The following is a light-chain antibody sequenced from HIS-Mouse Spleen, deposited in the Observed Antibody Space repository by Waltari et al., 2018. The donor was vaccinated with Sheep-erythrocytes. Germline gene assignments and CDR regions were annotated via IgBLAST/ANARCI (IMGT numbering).Light chain of an antibody. CDR3: CSEAGSSTWV. V-gene: IGLV2-23*01. Sequence: QSALTPPASAAGSPGQAITISCRGTSSDVGSYNLVSWSQQPPGKAPKLMIYEGSKRPSGVFNRFSASKTGETASLTTSGLKAEDEADYYCCSEAGSSTWVFGGGTKLTVL. CDR1: SSDVGSYNL. CDR2: EGS. J-gene: IGLJ3*02.